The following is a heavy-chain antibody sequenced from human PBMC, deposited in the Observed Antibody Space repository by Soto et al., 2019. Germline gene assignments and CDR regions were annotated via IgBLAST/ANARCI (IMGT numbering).Heavy chain of an antibody. V-gene: IGHV3-30*04. Sequence: GGSLRLSCAASGFTFSSYAMNWVRQAPGKGLEWVAVISYDGSNKYYADSVKGRFTISRDNSKNTLYLQMNSLRAEDTAVYYCARDLYPLELPNWGVSGWFDPWGQGTLVTVSS. J-gene: IGHJ5*02. CDR3: ARDLYPLELPNWGVSGWFDP. CDR1: GFTFSSYA. D-gene: IGHD7-27*01. CDR2: ISYDGSNK.